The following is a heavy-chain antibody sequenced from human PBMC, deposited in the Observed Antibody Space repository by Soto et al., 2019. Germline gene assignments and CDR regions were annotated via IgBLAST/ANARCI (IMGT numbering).Heavy chain of an antibody. CDR3: ARDPEQWLVLSWYYYGMDV. V-gene: IGHV3-30-3*01. J-gene: IGHJ6*02. D-gene: IGHD6-19*01. Sequence: GGSLRLSCVASGFTFSSYAMHWVRQAPGKGLEWVAVISYDGSNKYYADSVKGRFTISRDNSKNTLYLQMNSLRAEDTAVYYCARDPEQWLVLSWYYYGMDVWSQGTTVTVSS. CDR2: ISYDGSNK. CDR1: GFTFSSYA.